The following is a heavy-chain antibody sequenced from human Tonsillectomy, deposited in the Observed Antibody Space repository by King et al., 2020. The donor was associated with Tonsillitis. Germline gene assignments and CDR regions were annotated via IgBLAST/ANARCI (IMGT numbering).Heavy chain of an antibody. CDR3: AREGTMVRGVITPYHYMDV. V-gene: IGHV3-20*04. CDR1: GFTFDDYG. CDR2: INWNGGSS. D-gene: IGHD3-10*01. J-gene: IGHJ6*03. Sequence: VQLVESGGGVVRPGGSLRLFWAASGFTFDDYGMSWVRPAPGKGLEWVSGINWNGGSSGCADSLKGRFTISRDNAKNSLYLQMNRLRAEDTALYYCAREGTMVRGVITPYHYMDVWGKGTTVTVSS.